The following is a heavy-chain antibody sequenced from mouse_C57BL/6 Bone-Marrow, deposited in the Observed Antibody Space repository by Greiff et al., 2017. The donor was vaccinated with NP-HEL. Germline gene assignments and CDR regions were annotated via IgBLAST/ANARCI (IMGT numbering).Heavy chain of an antibody. CDR1: GFTFSSYG. J-gene: IGHJ4*01. V-gene: IGHV5-6*01. CDR2: LSSGGSYT. CDR3: ARQGYYEYDVDAMDY. Sequence: EVQRVASGGDLVKPGGSLKLSCAASGFTFSSYGMSWVSQTPDKRLEWVAPLSSGGSYTYYHDSVKGRFTISRDKAKNTLYLQMSSLKSEDTAMYYCARQGYYEYDVDAMDYWGQGTSVTVSS. D-gene: IGHD2-4*01.